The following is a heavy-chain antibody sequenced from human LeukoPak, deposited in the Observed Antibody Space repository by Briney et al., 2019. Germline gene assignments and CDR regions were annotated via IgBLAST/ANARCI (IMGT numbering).Heavy chain of an antibody. CDR1: GFTFGSHS. CDR3: ARGAYYYED. D-gene: IGHD3-22*01. Sequence: PGGSLRLSCAASGFTFGSHSMNWVRQAPGKGLEWVSYISSSSTIYYADSVKGRFTISRDNAKNSLYLQMNSLRAEDTAVYYCARGAYYYEDWGQGTLVTVSS. V-gene: IGHV3-48*01. J-gene: IGHJ4*02. CDR2: ISSSSTI.